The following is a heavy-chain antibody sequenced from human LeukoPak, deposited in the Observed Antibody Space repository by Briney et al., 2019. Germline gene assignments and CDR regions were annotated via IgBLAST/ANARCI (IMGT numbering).Heavy chain of an antibody. Sequence: SETLSLTCAVYGGSFSGYYWSWIRQPPGKGLEWIGEINHSGSTNYNPSLKSRVTISVDTSKNQFSLKLSSVTAADTAVYYCAKDKIAAAPFYYYYYGMDVWGQGTTVTVSS. CDR1: GGSFSGYY. D-gene: IGHD6-13*01. CDR2: INHSGST. CDR3: AKDKIAAAPFYYYYYGMDV. V-gene: IGHV4-34*01. J-gene: IGHJ6*02.